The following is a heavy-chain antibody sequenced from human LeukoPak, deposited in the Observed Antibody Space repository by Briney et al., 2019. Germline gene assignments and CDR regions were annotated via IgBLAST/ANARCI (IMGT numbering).Heavy chain of an antibody. J-gene: IGHJ4*02. CDR3: ARDYGAAPTPTFGY. D-gene: IGHD6-6*01. CDR2: IKQDGSEK. CDR1: GFTFSSYW. V-gene: IGHV3-7*01. Sequence: GGSLRLSCAASGFTFSSYWMSWVRQAPGKGLEWVANIKQDGSEKYYVDSVKGRFTISRDNAKNSLYLQMNSLRAEDTAVYYCARDYGAAPTPTFGYWGQGTLVTVSS.